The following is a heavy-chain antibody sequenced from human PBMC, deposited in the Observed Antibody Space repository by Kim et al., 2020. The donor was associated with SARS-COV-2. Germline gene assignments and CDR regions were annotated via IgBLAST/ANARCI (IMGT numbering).Heavy chain of an antibody. CDR3: AKKYGLWFGEFYLDY. J-gene: IGHJ4*01. Sequence: GGSLRLSCAASGFTFSSYGMHWVRQAPGKGLEWVAVISYDGSNKYYADSVKGRFTISRDNSKNTLYLQMNSLRAEDTAVYYCAKKYGLWFGEFYLDYWG. V-gene: IGHV3-30*18. D-gene: IGHD3-10*01. CDR2: ISYDGSNK. CDR1: GFTFSSYG.